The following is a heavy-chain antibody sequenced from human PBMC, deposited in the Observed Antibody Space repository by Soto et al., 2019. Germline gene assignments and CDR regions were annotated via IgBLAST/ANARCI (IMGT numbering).Heavy chain of an antibody. D-gene: IGHD2-2*01. CDR1: GGSISSSSYY. CDR2: IYYSGST. V-gene: IGHV4-39*01. J-gene: IGHJ4*02. CDR3: ATTPLREYQLLYYFDY. Sequence: QLQLQESGPGLVKPSETLSLTCTVSGGSISSSSYYWGWIRQPPGKGLEWIGSIYYSGSTYYNPSLKSRVTISVDTSKNQFPLKLSSVTAADTAVYYCATTPLREYQLLYYFDYWGQGTLVTVSS.